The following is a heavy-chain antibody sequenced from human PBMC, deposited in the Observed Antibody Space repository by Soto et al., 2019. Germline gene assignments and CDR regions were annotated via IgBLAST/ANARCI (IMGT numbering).Heavy chain of an antibody. CDR3: ASMHTYYDYVWGSNRMGSHLDY. CDR2: ISYSGTT. CDR1: YASISSGDHY. V-gene: IGHV4-30-4*01. D-gene: IGHD3-16*02. J-gene: IGHJ4*02. Sequence: SETLSLTCTVSYASISSGDHYWNWIRQPPGKGLEWIGYISYSGTTYYNPSLKSRVTISVDTSKNHFSLNLTSVTAADTAVYYCASMHTYYDYVWGSNRMGSHLDYWGLGALVTVSS.